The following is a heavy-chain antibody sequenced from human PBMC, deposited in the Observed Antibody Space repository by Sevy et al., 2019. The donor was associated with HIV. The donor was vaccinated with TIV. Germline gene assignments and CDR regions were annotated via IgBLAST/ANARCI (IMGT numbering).Heavy chain of an antibody. D-gene: IGHD3-22*01. Sequence: SETLSLTCIVSGGSVSSNNYYWGWIRQSPGKGLEWIGSIFYTGKTHYSSSLKSRVTFSVDTSKNQFSLKLNSVTAADTAVYYCARHPSGIPMLVVPRGWFDPWGQGILVTVS. CDR2: IFYTGKT. V-gene: IGHV4-39*01. CDR1: GGSVSSNNYY. J-gene: IGHJ5*02. CDR3: ARHPSGIPMLVVPRGWFDP.